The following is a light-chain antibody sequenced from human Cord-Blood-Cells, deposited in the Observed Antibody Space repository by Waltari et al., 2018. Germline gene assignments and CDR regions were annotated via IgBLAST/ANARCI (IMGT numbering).Light chain of an antibody. CDR1: SSDVGSYNL. CDR2: EVS. CDR3: CSYAGSSTWV. J-gene: IGLJ3*02. Sequence: QSALTQPASVSGSPGQSITISCTGTSSDVGSYNLVSWYQQHPGKAPKLIIYEVSKRPLGVVNRFAGSKSGNTASRTISGLQAEDEADYYCCSYAGSSTWVFGGGTKLTVL. V-gene: IGLV2-23*02.